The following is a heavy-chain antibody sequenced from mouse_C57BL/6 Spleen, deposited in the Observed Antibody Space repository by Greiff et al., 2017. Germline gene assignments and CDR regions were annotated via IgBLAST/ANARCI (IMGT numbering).Heavy chain of an antibody. CDR1: GFTFSSYG. V-gene: IGHV5-6*01. CDR2: ISSGGSYT. CDR3: ARHLNWDRGFDY. J-gene: IGHJ2*01. Sequence: EVQLVESGGDLVKPGGSLKLSCAASGFTFSSYGMSWVRQTPDQRLEWVATISSGGSYTYYPDSVKGRFTISRDNAKNTLYLQMSSLKSEDTAMYSCARHLNWDRGFDYWGQGTTLTVSS. D-gene: IGHD4-1*01.